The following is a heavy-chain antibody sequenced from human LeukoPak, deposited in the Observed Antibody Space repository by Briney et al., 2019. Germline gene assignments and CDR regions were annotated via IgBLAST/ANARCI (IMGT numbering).Heavy chain of an antibody. CDR1: GFTFSSYA. D-gene: IGHD6-13*01. Sequence: GGSLRLSCAASGFTFSSYAMHWVRQAPGKGLEWVAVISSDGSNKYYADSVKGRFTISRDNSKNTLYLQMNSLRAEDTAVYYCARENQQLVLLGWGFDYWGQGTLVTVSS. V-gene: IGHV3-30-3*01. CDR3: ARENQQLVLLGWGFDY. CDR2: ISSDGSNK. J-gene: IGHJ4*02.